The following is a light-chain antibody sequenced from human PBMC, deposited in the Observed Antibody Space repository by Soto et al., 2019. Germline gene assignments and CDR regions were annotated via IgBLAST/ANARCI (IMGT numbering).Light chain of an antibody. CDR2: GAS. CDR3: QQYNNWPPWT. Sequence: EIVITQSPATLSVSPGERATLSCRASQSVSSKLAWYQQKPGQAPRLLIYGASTRATGIPARFSGSGSGTEFTLTISSLQSADFAVYYCQQYNNWPPWTFGQGTKVDIK. J-gene: IGKJ1*01. CDR1: QSVSSK. V-gene: IGKV3-15*01.